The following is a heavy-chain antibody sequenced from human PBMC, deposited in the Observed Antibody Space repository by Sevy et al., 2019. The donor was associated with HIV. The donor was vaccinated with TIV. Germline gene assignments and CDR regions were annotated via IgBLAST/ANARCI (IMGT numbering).Heavy chain of an antibody. V-gene: IGHV4-34*01. CDR1: GGSFSGYY. CDR2: INHSGST. J-gene: IGHJ3*02. Sequence: SETVSLTCAVYGGSFSGYYWSWIRQPPGKGLEWIGEINHSGSTNYNPSLKSRVTISVDTSKNQFSLKLSSVTAADTAVYYCARGSSIVVVVAATTGAFDIWGQGTMVTVSS. CDR3: ARGSSIVVVVAATTGAFDI. D-gene: IGHD2-15*01.